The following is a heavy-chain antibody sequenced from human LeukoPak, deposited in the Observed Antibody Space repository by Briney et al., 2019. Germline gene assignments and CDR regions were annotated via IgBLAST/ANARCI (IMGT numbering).Heavy chain of an antibody. CDR2: ISGSGGST. Sequence: GGSLRLSCAASGFTVSSNYMSWVRQAPGKGLEWVSAISGSGGSTYYADSVKGRFTISRDNSKNTLYLQMNSLRAEDTAVYYCAKDPTIFGVVISIWGQGTMVTVSS. D-gene: IGHD3-3*01. V-gene: IGHV3-23*01. CDR1: GFTVSSNY. J-gene: IGHJ3*02. CDR3: AKDPTIFGVVISI.